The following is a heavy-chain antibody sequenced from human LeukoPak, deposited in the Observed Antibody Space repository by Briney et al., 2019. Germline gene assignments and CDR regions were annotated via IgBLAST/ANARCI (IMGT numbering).Heavy chain of an antibody. CDR3: ARDSGFPSSLDY. CDR1: GFTFSIYA. D-gene: IGHD6-25*01. Sequence: GGSLRLSCAASGFTFSIYAMHWVRQAPGKGLEWVAVILYEGSNKYYADSVKGRFTISRDNSKNPLYLQMNSLRAEETAVYYCARDSGFPSSLDYWGQGTLVTASS. CDR2: ILYEGSNK. V-gene: IGHV3-30-3*01. J-gene: IGHJ4*02.